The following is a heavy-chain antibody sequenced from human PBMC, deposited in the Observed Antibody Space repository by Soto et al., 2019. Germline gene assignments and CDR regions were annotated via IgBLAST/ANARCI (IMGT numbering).Heavy chain of an antibody. D-gene: IGHD4-17*01. J-gene: IGHJ6*02. CDR2: IIPIFGTA. CDR3: ARGYGDSYYFYGMDV. V-gene: IGHV1-69*13. Sequence: GASVKVSCKASGGTFSSYAISWVLQSPGQGLEWMGGIIPIFGTANYAQKFQGRVTITADESTSTAYMELSSPRSEDSAVYYCARGYGDSYYFYGMDVWGQGTTVTVSS. CDR1: GGTFSSYA.